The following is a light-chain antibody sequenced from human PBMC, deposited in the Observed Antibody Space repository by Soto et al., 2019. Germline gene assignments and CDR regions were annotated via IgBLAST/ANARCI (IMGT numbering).Light chain of an antibody. V-gene: IGKV3-15*01. CDR1: QSVSSN. Sequence: EIVMTQSPATLSVSPGERATLSCRASQSVSSNLAWYQQKPGQAPRLLLYVASTRATGIPARFSGSGSGTEFTLTISSLQSEDFAVYYCQQYNNWLSWTFCQANKGESK. CDR3: QQYNNWLSWT. J-gene: IGKJ1*01. CDR2: VAS.